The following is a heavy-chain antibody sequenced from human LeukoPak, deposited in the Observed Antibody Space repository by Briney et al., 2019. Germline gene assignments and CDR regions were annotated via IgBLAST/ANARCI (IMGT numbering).Heavy chain of an antibody. Sequence: GGSLRLSCAASQFNIPSSTMDWVRQAPGKGLEWVGRIKSKIDGGTIDYGAPVKGRFTISRDDSRNTLYLQMNSLKTEDTAVYYCTTRRQDGCWGQGTLVTVS. D-gene: IGHD6-25*01. CDR3: TTRRQDGC. CDR2: IKSKIDGGTI. V-gene: IGHV3-15*01. CDR1: QFNIPSST. J-gene: IGHJ4*02.